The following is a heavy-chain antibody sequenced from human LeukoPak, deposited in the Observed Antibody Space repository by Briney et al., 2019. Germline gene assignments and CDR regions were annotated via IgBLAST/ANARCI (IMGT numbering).Heavy chain of an antibody. CDR3: ARDYSGWGTDAFDI. V-gene: IGHV4-59*01. Sequence: SVTLSLTCTVSGGSISGYYWSWIRQPPGKGLEWIGYIYYSGSTNYNPSLKSRVTISIDTSKNQFSLKLSSVTAADTAVYYCARDYSGWGTDAFDIWGQGTMVTVSS. J-gene: IGHJ3*02. CDR1: GGSISGYY. D-gene: IGHD3-10*01. CDR2: IYYSGST.